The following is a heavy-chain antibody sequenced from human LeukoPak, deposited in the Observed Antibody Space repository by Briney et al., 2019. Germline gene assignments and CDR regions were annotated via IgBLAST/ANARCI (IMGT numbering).Heavy chain of an antibody. CDR3: AKEGEPVLTTPFGLFDY. V-gene: IGHV3-23*01. D-gene: IGHD3-9*01. CDR2: ISGSGGST. CDR1: GFTFSSYA. Sequence: HPGGSLRLSCAASGFTFSSYAMSWVRQAPGKGLEWVSAISGSGGSTYYADSVKGRFTISRDNSKNTLYLQMNSLRAEDTAVYYCAKEGEPVLTTPFGLFDYWGQGTLVTVSS. J-gene: IGHJ4*02.